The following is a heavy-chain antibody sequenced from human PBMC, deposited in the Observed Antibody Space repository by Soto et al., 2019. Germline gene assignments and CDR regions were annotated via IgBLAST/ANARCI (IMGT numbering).Heavy chain of an antibody. Sequence: GGSLRLSCATSGLRFSDNWMDWVRQAPGKGLEWVANIKEDGSQTYYAGSVKGRFTISRDNAKNSLYLQMNSLRAEDTAVYYCAKNRGWLQYDSWGQGTLVTVSS. D-gene: IGHD5-12*01. CDR3: AKNRGWLQYDS. J-gene: IGHJ4*02. V-gene: IGHV3-7*03. CDR2: IKEDGSQT. CDR1: GLRFSDNW.